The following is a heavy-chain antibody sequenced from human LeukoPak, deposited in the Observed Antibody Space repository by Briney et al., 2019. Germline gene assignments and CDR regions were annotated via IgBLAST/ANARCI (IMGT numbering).Heavy chain of an antibody. J-gene: IGHJ4*02. V-gene: IGHV3-33*01. D-gene: IGHD3-22*01. CDR2: IRYDGSDR. CDR1: GFTFGSYG. CDR3: ARDNWGDGGYYRTLDY. Sequence: GGSLRLSCAASGFTFGSYGIYWVRQAPGKGLEWVAGIRYDGSDRSYADPVKGRFTISRDNSKNTVDLQMNSLRAEDTAAYYCARDNWGDGGYYRTLDYWGQGTLVTVSS.